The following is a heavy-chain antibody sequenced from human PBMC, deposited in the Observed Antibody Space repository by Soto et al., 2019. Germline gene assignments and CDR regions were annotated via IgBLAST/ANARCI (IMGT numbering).Heavy chain of an antibody. Sequence: QVQLVQSGAEVKKPGSSVKVSCKASGGTFSSYAISWVRQAPGQGLEWMGGIIPIFGTANYAQKFQGRVTITPDKSTSTAYMELSSLRSDDTAVYYCARVPVLVGSGYSYYFDYWGQGPLVTVSS. V-gene: IGHV1-69*06. J-gene: IGHJ4*02. D-gene: IGHD3-22*01. CDR3: ARVPVLVGSGYSYYFDY. CDR2: IIPIFGTA. CDR1: GGTFSSYA.